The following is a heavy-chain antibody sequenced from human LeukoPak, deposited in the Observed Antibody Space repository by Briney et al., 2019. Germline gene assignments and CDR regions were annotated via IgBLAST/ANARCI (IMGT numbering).Heavy chain of an antibody. D-gene: IGHD2-15*01. Sequence: ASVKVSCKASGYTFSSYGISWVRQAPGQGLEWMGWISAYNANTNYVQKFQGRVTMTTDTSTSTAYMELRSLRSDDTAVYYCARAGIVVVVAAQGDAFDIWGQGTMVTVSS. CDR2: ISAYNANT. CDR1: GYTFSSYG. CDR3: ARAGIVVVVAAQGDAFDI. J-gene: IGHJ3*02. V-gene: IGHV1-18*01.